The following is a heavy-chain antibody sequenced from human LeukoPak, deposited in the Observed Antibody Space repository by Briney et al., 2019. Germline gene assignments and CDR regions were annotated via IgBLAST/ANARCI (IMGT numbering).Heavy chain of an antibody. J-gene: IGHJ4*02. Sequence: GGSLRLSCAASGFTFSSFAMSWVRKAPGKGLEWVSSISGSGISTYYSDSVKGRFTISRDNSKNTVYLQMNSLRAEDTAVYYCAKGDNDILTGYYNSFDYWGQGTLVTVSS. CDR3: AKGDNDILTGYYNSFDY. D-gene: IGHD3-9*01. CDR1: GFTFSSFA. V-gene: IGHV3-23*01. CDR2: ISGSGIST.